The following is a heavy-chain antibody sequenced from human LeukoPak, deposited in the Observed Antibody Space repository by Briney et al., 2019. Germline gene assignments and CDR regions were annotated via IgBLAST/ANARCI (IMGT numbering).Heavy chain of an antibody. V-gene: IGHV4-59*12. Sequence: SETLSLTCTVSGGSISSYYWSWIRQPPGKGLEWIGYIYYSGSTNYNPSLKSRVTISVDTSKNQFSLKLSSVTAADTAVYYCARRTMVRGVIINYFDYWGQGTLVTVSS. CDR3: ARRTMVRGVIINYFDY. CDR2: IYYSGST. J-gene: IGHJ4*02. D-gene: IGHD3-10*01. CDR1: GGSISSYY.